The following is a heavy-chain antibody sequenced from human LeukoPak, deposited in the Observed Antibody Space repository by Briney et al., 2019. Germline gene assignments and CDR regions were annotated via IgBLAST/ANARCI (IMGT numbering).Heavy chain of an antibody. CDR3: ATLSGSPSGSYSDAFDI. CDR1: GYTLTELS. J-gene: IGHJ3*02. CDR2: FDPEDGET. V-gene: IGHV1-24*01. D-gene: IGHD1-26*01. Sequence: ASVKVSCKVSGYTLTELSMHWVRQAPGKGLERMGGFDPEDGETIYAQKFQGRVTMTEDTSTDTAYMELSSLRSEDTAVYYCATLSGSPSGSYSDAFDIWGQGTMVTVSS.